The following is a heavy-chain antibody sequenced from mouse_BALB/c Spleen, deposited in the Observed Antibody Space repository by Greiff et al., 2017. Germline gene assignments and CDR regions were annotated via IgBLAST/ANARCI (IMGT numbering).Heavy chain of an antibody. J-gene: IGHJ2*01. CDR1: AYPFTAYY. V-gene: IGHV1S81*02. CDR3: TRWLDY. CDR2: INPSNGGT. Sequence: QFQLQHPGAERVKPGPSGKFSCKPSAYPFTAYYMYWVKRRPGQGLEWIGEINPSNGGTNFNEKFKSKATLTVDKSSSPAYMQLSSLTSEDSAVYYCTRWLDYWGQGTTLTVSS. D-gene: IGHD2-2*01.